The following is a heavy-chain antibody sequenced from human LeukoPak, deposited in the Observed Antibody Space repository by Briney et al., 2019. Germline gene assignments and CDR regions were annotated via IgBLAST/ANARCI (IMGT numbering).Heavy chain of an antibody. D-gene: IGHD3-3*01. CDR2: INPSGGST. CDR3: ARDPVTIFGVVIRGRWFDP. J-gene: IGHJ5*02. CDR1: GGTFSSYA. V-gene: IGHV1-46*01. Sequence: ASVKVSCKASGGTFSSYAISWVRQAPGQGLEWMGIINPSGGSTSYAQKFQGRVTMTRDTSTSTVYMELSSLRSEDTAVYYCARDPVTIFGVVIRGRWFDPWGQGTLVTVSS.